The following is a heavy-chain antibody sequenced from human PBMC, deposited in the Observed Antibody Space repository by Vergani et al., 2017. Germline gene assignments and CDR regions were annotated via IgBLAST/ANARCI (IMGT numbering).Heavy chain of an antibody. J-gene: IGHJ4*02. CDR2: ISSSSSYI. Sequence: EVQLVESGGGLVKPGGSLRLSCAASGFTFSSYTMNWVRQAPGKGLEWVSSISSSSSYIYYADSVKGRFTISRDNAKNSLFLQVNSLRAEDTAVYYCATERSVVAAPTRDYWGQGTLVTVSS. D-gene: IGHD2-15*01. CDR1: GFTFSSYT. V-gene: IGHV3-21*01. CDR3: ATERSVVAAPTRDY.